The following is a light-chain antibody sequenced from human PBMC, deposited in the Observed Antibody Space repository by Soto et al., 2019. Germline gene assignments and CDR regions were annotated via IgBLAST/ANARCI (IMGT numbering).Light chain of an antibody. Sequence: QPVLTQSPSASASLGASVKLTCTLSSGHSSYAIAWHQQQPEKGPRYLMKLNSDGSHSKGDAIPDRFSGSSSGAERYLTISSLQSEDEADYYCQTWGTGINWVFGGGTKLTVL. CDR2: LNSDGSH. J-gene: IGLJ3*02. V-gene: IGLV4-69*01. CDR3: QTWGTGINWV. CDR1: SGHSSYA.